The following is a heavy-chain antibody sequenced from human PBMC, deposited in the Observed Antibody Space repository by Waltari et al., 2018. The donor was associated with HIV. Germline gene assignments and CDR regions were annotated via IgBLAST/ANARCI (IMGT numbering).Heavy chain of an antibody. Sequence: DVHLVETGGGLVQPGGSLRLSCAASGFIFNNYWMHWVRQVPGKVLVACSSVSSDVNTTTYADAVKGRYTVSKDNAKNTLYLQMNSLRAEDTAIYYCVRQYNISRYFDYWGQGTLVTVSS. D-gene: IGHD3-3*02. CDR2: VSSDVNTT. V-gene: IGHV3-74*01. J-gene: IGHJ4*02. CDR1: GFIFNNYW. CDR3: VRQYNISRYFDY.